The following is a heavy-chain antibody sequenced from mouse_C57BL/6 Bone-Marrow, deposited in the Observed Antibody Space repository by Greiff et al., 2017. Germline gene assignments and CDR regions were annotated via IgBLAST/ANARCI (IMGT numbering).Heavy chain of an antibody. CDR1: GFTFSSYT. CDR3: TRQVTTVLATKHIDD. V-gene: IGHV5-9*01. J-gene: IGHJ1*03. Sequence: EVKLVESGGGLVKPGGSLKLSCAASGFTFSSYTMSWVRQTPEKRLQWVAAISGGGGNTYYPDSVKGRFTISRDNAKNILYLQKSSLRSADTALYNCTRQVTTVLATKHIDDWGKGTTVTVSS. D-gene: IGHD1-1*01. CDR2: ISGGGGNT.